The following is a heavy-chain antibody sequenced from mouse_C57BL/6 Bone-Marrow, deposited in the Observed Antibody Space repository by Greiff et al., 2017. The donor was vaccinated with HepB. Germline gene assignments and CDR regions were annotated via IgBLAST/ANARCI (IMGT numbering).Heavy chain of an antibody. V-gene: IGHV1-26*01. J-gene: IGHJ2*01. D-gene: IGHD1-1*01. Sequence: EVQLQQSGPELVKPGASVKISCKASGYTFTDYYMNWVKQSHGKSLEWIGDINPNNGGTSYNQKFKGKATLTVDKSSSTAYMELRSLTSEDSAVYYCARGGVLLRYGPYYWGQGTTLTVSS. CDR1: GYTFTDYY. CDR3: ARGGVLLRYGPYY. CDR2: INPNNGGT.